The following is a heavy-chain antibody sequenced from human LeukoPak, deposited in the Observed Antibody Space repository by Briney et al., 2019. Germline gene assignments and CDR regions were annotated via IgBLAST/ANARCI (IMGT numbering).Heavy chain of an antibody. D-gene: IGHD5-18*01. CDR1: GFTFSDYY. CDR2: ISISDSTI. V-gene: IGHV3-11*01. CDR3: AKEARTGYSYNPLDY. Sequence: GGSLRLSCAASGFTFSDYYMSWIRQAPGKGLEWVSYISISDSTIYYADFVKGRFTISRDISRNTVYLQMNSLRAEDTAIYYCAKEARTGYSYNPLDYWGQGTLVTVSS. J-gene: IGHJ4*02.